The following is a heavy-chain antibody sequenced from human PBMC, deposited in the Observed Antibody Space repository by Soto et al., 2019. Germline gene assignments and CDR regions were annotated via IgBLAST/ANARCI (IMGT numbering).Heavy chain of an antibody. V-gene: IGHV3-23*01. Sequence: PGGSLRLSCAASGFTFSSYAMSWVRQAPGKWLEWVSAISGSGGSTYYAYSVKGRFTISRHNSKNTLYLQMNSLRAEATAVYYGAKGDAAAAALDGYFDYWGQRTLVTVSS. CDR1: GFTFSSYA. J-gene: IGHJ4*02. D-gene: IGHD6-13*01. CDR3: AKGDAAAAALDGYFDY. CDR2: ISGSGGST.